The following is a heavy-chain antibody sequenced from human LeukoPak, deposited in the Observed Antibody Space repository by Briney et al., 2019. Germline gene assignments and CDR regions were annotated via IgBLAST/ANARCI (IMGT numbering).Heavy chain of an antibody. J-gene: IGHJ5*02. CDR1: GYTFTGYY. CDR2: INPNSGGT. V-gene: IGHV1-2*02. D-gene: IGHD2-2*01. CDR3: ARGAIVVPAAMSRGWFDP. Sequence: GASVKVSCKASGYTFTGYYMHWVRQAPGQGLEWMGWINPNSGGTNYAQKFQGRVTMTRDTPISTAYMELSRLRSDDTAVYYCARGAIVVPAAMSRGWFDPWGQGTLVTVSS.